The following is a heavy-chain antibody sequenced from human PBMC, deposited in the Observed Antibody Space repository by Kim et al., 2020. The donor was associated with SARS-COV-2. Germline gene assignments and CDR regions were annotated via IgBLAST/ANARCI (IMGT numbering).Heavy chain of an antibody. D-gene: IGHD3-10*01. CDR3: ARDMVRGVFYYYGMDV. J-gene: IGHJ6*02. V-gene: IGHV3-21*01. Sequence: SGKGRFTISRDNAKNSLYLQMNSLRAEDTAVYYCARDMVRGVFYYYGMDVWGQGTTVTVSS.